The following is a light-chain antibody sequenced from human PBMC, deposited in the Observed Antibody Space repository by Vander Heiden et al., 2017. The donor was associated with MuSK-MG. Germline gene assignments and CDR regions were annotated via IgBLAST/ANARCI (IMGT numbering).Light chain of an antibody. CDR2: GTS. CDR3: QHYNNWPPKVT. V-gene: IGKV3-15*01. CDR1: RSVTSN. J-gene: IGKJ4*01. Sequence: EIVMTQSPDTLSVSPGEGATLSCRASRSVTSNIAWYQQKPGQAPRLLFYGTSTRATGVPARFSGSGSGTEFTLTISSLQSEDFAIYYCQHYNNWPPKVTFGGGTKVEIK.